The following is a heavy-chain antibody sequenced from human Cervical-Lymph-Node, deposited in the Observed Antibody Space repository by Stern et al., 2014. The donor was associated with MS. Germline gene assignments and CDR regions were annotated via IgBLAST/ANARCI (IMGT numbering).Heavy chain of an antibody. CDR2: ISAYNGNT. CDR1: GYTFTSYG. Sequence: VQLVESGAEVKKPGASVKVSCKASGYTFTSYGISWVRQAPGQGLEWMGWISAYNGNTNYAQKLQGRVTTTTDTSTSTAYMELRSLRSDDTAVYYCARDGDGYNHNYYYYGMDVWGQGTTVTVSS. D-gene: IGHD5-24*01. CDR3: ARDGDGYNHNYYYYGMDV. V-gene: IGHV1-18*01. J-gene: IGHJ6*02.